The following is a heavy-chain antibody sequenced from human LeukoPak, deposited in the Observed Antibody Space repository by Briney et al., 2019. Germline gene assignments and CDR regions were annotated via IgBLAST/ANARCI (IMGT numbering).Heavy chain of an antibody. CDR3: ARDLSP. CDR2: ISSSSTSM. Sequence: GSLRLSCAGTGFTFSDCNMNWVRQAPGKGLEWVSSISSSSTSMSYADSVKGRFTISRDNAKNSLYLQMNSLRVEDTAVYYCARDLSPWGQGTLVTVSS. J-gene: IGHJ5*02. V-gene: IGHV3-21*06. CDR1: GFTFSDCN.